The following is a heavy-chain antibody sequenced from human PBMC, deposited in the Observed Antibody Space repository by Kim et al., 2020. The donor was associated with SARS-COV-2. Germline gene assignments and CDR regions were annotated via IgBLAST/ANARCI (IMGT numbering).Heavy chain of an antibody. CDR1: GASVSSGSHY. CDR2: ISYSGST. D-gene: IGHD2-8*02. CDR3: AKGRAASPSRTDCFDP. J-gene: IGHJ5*02. Sequence: SETLSLTCSVSGASVSSGSHYWTWIRQSPGNGLEWIGYISYSGSTNYNPSLKSRVTISVDPSKNQLSLKVTSVSVADTAVYFCAKGRAASPSRTDCFDP. V-gene: IGHV4-61*01.